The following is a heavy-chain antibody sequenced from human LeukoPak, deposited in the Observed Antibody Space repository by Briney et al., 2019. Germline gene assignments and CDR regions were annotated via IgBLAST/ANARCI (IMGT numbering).Heavy chain of an antibody. V-gene: IGHV4-4*02. D-gene: IGHD2-15*01. CDR3: ARVIATDGWFDP. CDR2: IYHSGST. Sequence: SETLSLTCAVSGGSISSSNWWSWVRQPPGEGLEWIGEIYHSGSTNYNPSLKSRVTISVDKSKNQFSLKLSSVTAADTAVYYCARVIATDGWFDPWGRGTLVTVSS. J-gene: IGHJ5*02. CDR1: GGSISSSNW.